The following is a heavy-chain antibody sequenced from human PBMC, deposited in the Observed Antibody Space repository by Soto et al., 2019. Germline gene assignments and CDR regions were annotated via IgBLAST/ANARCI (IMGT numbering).Heavy chain of an antibody. J-gene: IGHJ4*02. Sequence: GGSLRLSCAASGFTFSDYYMSWIRQAPGKGLEWVSYISSSSSYTNYADSVKGRFTISRDNAKNSLYLQMNSLRAEDTAVYYCARIHSSGWLFTDYWGQGTLVTVSS. D-gene: IGHD6-19*01. CDR1: GFTFSDYY. CDR2: ISSSSSYT. CDR3: ARIHSSGWLFTDY. V-gene: IGHV3-11*06.